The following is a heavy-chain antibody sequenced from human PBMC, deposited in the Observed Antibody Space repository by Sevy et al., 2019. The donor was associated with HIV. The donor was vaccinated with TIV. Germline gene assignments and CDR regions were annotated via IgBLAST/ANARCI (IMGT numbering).Heavy chain of an antibody. CDR1: GFTFDDYA. V-gene: IGHV3-9*01. D-gene: IGHD5-12*01. CDR2: ISWNSGSI. J-gene: IGHJ4*02. CDR3: AKDRRDGYNSGGYFDY. Sequence: GGSLRLSCAASGFTFDDYAMHGVRQAPWKGLEWVSGISWNSGSIGYADSVKGRFTISRDNAKNSLYLQMNSLRAEDTALYYCAKDRRDGYNSGGYFDYWGQGTLVTVSS.